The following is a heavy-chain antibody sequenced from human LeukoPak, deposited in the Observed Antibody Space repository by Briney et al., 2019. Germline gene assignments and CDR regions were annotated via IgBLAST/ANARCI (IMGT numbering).Heavy chain of an antibody. CDR3: TEQIAVAGGFDY. CDR1: GFTFSSYG. D-gene: IGHD6-19*01. CDR2: IRYDGSNK. V-gene: IGHV3-30*02. J-gene: IGHJ4*02. Sequence: PGGSLRLSCAASGFTFSSYGMHWVRQAPGKGLEWVAFIRYDGSNKYYADSVKGRFTISRDNSKNTLYLQMNSLRAEDTAVYYCTEQIAVAGGFDYWGQGTLVTVSS.